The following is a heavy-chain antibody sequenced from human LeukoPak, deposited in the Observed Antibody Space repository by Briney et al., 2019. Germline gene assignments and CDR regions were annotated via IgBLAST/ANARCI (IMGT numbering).Heavy chain of an antibody. CDR1: GFTFSSYS. D-gene: IGHD3-3*01. CDR3: DFWSAKDAFDI. J-gene: IGHJ3*02. Sequence: PGGSLRLSCAASGFTFSSYSMNWVRQAPGKGLEWVSYISSSSSTIYYADSVKGRFTISRDNAKNSLYLQMNSLRAEDTAVYYCDFWSAKDAFDIWGQGTMVTVSS. V-gene: IGHV3-48*01. CDR2: ISSSSSTI.